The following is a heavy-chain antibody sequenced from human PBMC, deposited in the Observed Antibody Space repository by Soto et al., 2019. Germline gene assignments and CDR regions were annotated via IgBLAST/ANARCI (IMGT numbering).Heavy chain of an antibody. Sequence: PSNTLSLTCAVMDGALRRGGYSWAWFCQPPGKGLEWIGHIYLTGITYYNPSLKSRVTLSVDRSKNQFSLTLSSVTAADTAVYYCARGHYGGQGLDVWCKGTTGTVSS. CDR1: DGALRRGGYS. J-gene: IGHJ6*04. CDR2: IYLTGIT. D-gene: IGHD4-17*01. V-gene: IGHV4-30-2*01. CDR3: ARGHYGGQGLDV.